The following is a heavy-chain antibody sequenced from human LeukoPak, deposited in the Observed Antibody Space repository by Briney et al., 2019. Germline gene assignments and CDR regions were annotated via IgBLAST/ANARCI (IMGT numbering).Heavy chain of an antibody. J-gene: IGHJ4*02. Sequence: PSETLSLTCTVSGYSISSGYYWSWIRQPPGKGLEWIGEINHGGSTNYNPSLKSRLTISVDTSKSQFSLKLSSMTAADTAVYYCARLPDYYSRLGAPGWGQGTLVTVFS. CDR2: INHGGST. CDR1: GYSISSGYY. CDR3: ARLPDYYSRLGAPG. V-gene: IGHV4-38-2*02. D-gene: IGHD3-10*01.